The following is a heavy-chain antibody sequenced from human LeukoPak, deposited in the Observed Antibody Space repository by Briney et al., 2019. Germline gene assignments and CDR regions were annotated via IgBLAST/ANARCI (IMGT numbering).Heavy chain of an antibody. CDR1: GFTFSSYS. J-gene: IGHJ4*02. V-gene: IGHV3-7*01. CDR3: GRWLYSSGWAIDC. D-gene: IGHD6-19*01. CDR2: IRQDGSGK. Sequence: GGSLRHSCAASGFTFSSYSMNWVHQAPGRGLEWVANIRQDGSGKFYADSVKGRFTISRDNAKNSLYLQMDSLRVEDTAVYYCGRWLYSSGWAIDCWGQGTLVTVAS.